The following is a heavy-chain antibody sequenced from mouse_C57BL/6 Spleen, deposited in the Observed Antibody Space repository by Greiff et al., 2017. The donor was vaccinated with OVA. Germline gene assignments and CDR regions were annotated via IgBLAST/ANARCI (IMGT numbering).Heavy chain of an antibody. CDR2: IDPSDSYT. V-gene: IGHV1-69*01. J-gene: IGHJ2*01. D-gene: IGHD1-1*01. Sequence: QVQLQQSGAELVMPGASVKLSCKASGYTFTSYWMHWVKQRPGQGLEWIGEIDPSDSYTNYNQKFKGKSTLTVDKSSSTAYMQLSSLTSEDSAVYYCARWDYGSSFPYYFDYWGQGTTLTVSS. CDR1: GYTFTSYW. CDR3: ARWDYGSSFPYYFDY.